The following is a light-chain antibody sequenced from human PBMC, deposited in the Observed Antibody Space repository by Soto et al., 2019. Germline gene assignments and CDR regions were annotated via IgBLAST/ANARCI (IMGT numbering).Light chain of an antibody. CDR1: QSVSRNN. Sequence: EIVLTQSPGTLSLSPGERATLSCRASQSVSRNNLAWYQQKPGQAPRLLIYNASSRTAGTPDRFSGSGTGTDFTLTISRLEPEDFAVYYCQQYGGSPVTFGQGTKVEIK. V-gene: IGKV3-20*01. CDR2: NAS. CDR3: QQYGGSPVT. J-gene: IGKJ1*01.